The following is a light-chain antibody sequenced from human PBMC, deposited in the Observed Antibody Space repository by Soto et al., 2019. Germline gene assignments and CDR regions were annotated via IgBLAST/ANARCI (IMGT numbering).Light chain of an antibody. V-gene: IGLV2-14*01. CDR1: KRDVGGYNY. Sequence: QSVLNRGSSVFRVPGQPVAFPRPGKKRDVGGYNYVSWYQPHPGKAPKLMIQDVINRPSGVSDRFSGSKSGNTASLTISGLQAVDEADYYCSSYTSTCTYVFGTGTRVTVL. CDR3: SSYTSTCTYV. J-gene: IGLJ1*01. CDR2: DVI.